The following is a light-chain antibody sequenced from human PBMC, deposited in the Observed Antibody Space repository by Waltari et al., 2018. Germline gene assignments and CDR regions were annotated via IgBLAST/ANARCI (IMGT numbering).Light chain of an antibody. V-gene: IGKV1-39*01. CDR2: AAS. J-gene: IGKJ3*01. Sequence: DIQMTQSPSSLSASVGDRVIITCRASQNIASYLNWYQQKPGKAPKVLIYAASTLQSGVPSRFSDSGSGTDFTLTISSLQPEDFATYYCQQSYYSVTFGPGTKVDI. CDR1: QNIASY. CDR3: QQSYYSVT.